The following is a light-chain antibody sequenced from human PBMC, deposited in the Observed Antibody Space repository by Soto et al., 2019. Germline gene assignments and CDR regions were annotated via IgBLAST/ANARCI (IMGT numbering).Light chain of an antibody. CDR1: QDIRSS. V-gene: IGKV3-15*01. CDR2: GAS. Sequence: EIVMTQSPATLSESPGERVTLSCRASQDIRSSLAWYQQKPGQAPRLLIYGASIRATGVPATFSGSGSGTEFTLSISSLQSEHLGVYYCQQDSSWPLTFGGGTKVEIK. CDR3: QQDSSWPLT. J-gene: IGKJ4*01.